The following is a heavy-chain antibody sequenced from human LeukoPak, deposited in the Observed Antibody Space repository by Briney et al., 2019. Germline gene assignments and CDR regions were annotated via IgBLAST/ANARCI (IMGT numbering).Heavy chain of an antibody. D-gene: IGHD4-11*01. CDR3: ARVVGSVTRYFNY. CDR1: GGSFSGYY. CDR2: INHSGST. Sequence: PSETLSLTCAVYGGSFSGYYWSWIRQPPGKGLEWIGEINHSGSTNYNPSLKSRVTISVDTPKNQFSLKLSSVTAADTAVYYCARVVGSVTRYFNYWGQGTLVTVSS. V-gene: IGHV4-34*01. J-gene: IGHJ4*02.